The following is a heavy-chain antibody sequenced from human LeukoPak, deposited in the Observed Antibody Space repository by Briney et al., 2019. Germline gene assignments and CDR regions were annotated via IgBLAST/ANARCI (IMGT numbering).Heavy chain of an antibody. CDR2: ISYDGSNK. Sequence: QPGGSLRLYCAASGFTFSSYGMHWVREATGKGLEWGAVISYDGSNKYYADSVKGRFTSSRDNSKTTLYLQMNSLRAEDTAVYYCAKAQKVLPAATPGFDPWGQGTLVTVSS. J-gene: IGHJ5*02. CDR1: GFTFSSYG. D-gene: IGHD2-2*01. CDR3: AKAQKVLPAATPGFDP. V-gene: IGHV3-30*18.